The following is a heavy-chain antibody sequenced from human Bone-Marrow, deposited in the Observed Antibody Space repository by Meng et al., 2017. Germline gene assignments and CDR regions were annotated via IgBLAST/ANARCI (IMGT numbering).Heavy chain of an antibody. CDR2: INWNGGST. CDR1: GFTFDDYA. Sequence: GESLKISCAASGFTFDDYAMHWGRQAPGKGLEWVSGINWNGGSTGYADSVKGRFTISRENAKNSLYLQMNRLRAEDTALYYCARSSTGWSAFAIWGQGTMVTVSS. D-gene: IGHD1-1*01. CDR3: ARSSTGWSAFAI. J-gene: IGHJ3*02. V-gene: IGHV3-20*04.